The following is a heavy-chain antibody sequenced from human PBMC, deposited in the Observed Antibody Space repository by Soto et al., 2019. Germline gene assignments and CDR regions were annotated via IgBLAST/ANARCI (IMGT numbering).Heavy chain of an antibody. CDR1: GFTFSSYG. CDR2: IWYDGSNK. D-gene: IGHD3-3*01. Sequence: GGSLRLSCAASGFTFSSYGMHWVRQAPGKGLEWVAVIWYDGSNKYYADSVKGRFTISRDNSKNTLYLQMNSLRAEDTAVYYCARDFPEWLLNLNYYYYMDVWGKGTTVTVSS. V-gene: IGHV3-33*01. J-gene: IGHJ6*03. CDR3: ARDFPEWLLNLNYYYYMDV.